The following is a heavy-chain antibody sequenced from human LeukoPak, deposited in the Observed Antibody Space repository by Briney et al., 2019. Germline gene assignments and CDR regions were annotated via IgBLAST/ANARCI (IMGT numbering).Heavy chain of an antibody. D-gene: IGHD2-15*01. J-gene: IGHJ3*02. CDR2: IRYDGSNK. Sequence: GGSLRLSCAASGFTFSSYGMHWVRQAPGKGLEWVAFIRYDGSNKYYADSVKGRFTISRDNSKNTLYLQMNSLRAEDTAVYYCANLWDIVVVVAATLVAFDIWGQGTMVTVSS. CDR1: GFTFSSYG. V-gene: IGHV3-30*02. CDR3: ANLWDIVVVVAATLVAFDI.